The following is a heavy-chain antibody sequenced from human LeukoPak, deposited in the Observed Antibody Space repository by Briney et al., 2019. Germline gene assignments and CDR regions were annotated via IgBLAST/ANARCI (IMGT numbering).Heavy chain of an antibody. D-gene: IGHD3-16*01. V-gene: IGHV4-31*03. CDR3: ARSVTEGGWFDP. CDR2: IYYSGST. J-gene: IGHJ5*02. Sequence: PSQTLSLTCTVSGGSISSGGYYWSWNRQHPGKGLEWIGYIYYSGSTYYNPSLKSRVTISVDTSKNQFSLKLSSVTAADTAVYYCARSVTEGGWFDPWGQGTLVTVSS. CDR1: GGSISSGGYY.